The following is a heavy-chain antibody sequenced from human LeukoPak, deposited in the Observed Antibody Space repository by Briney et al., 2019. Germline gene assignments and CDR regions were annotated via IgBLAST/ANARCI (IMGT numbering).Heavy chain of an antibody. CDR2: FDPEHAET. CDR1: EDTLIQLS. D-gene: IGHD5-18*01. CDR3: ATVFQQRGYYYMDV. J-gene: IGHJ6*03. Sequence: ASVKVSCKLSEDTLIQLSVHWVRQAPGKGLEWVGGFDPEHAETVYAQKFQGRVSMTEDRSTDTAYMEMRSLTSADTAVYYCATVFQQRGYYYMDVWGTGTTVTVSS. V-gene: IGHV1-24*01.